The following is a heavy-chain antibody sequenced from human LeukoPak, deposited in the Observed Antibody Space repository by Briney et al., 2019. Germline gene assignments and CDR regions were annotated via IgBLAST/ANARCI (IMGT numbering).Heavy chain of an antibody. V-gene: IGHV4-34*01. CDR2: INHSGST. J-gene: IGHJ4*02. Sequence: PSETLSLTCAVYGGSFSGYYWSWIRQPPGKGLEWIGEINHSGSTNYNPSLKSRVTISVDTSKNQFSLKLSSVTAADTAVYFCARGGETYYAYWGQGSLVTVSS. D-gene: IGHD2-21*01. CDR1: GGSFSGYY. CDR3: ARGGETYYAY.